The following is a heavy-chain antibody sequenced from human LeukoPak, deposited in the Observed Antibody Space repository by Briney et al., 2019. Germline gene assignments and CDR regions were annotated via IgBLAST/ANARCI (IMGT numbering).Heavy chain of an antibody. Sequence: GGSLRLSCAASGFTFSSYGMHWVRQAPGKGLEWVAFIRYDGSNKYYADSVKGRFTISRDNSKNSVYLQLNSLRPEDTAMYYCVSMVRGIGYWGQGTPVTVSS. J-gene: IGHJ4*02. CDR3: VSMVRGIGY. V-gene: IGHV3-30*02. CDR1: GFTFSSYG. D-gene: IGHD3-10*01. CDR2: IRYDGSNK.